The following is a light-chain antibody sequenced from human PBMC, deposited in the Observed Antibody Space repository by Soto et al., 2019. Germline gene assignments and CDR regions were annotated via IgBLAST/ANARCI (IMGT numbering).Light chain of an antibody. Sequence: DIQMTQSPSSLSASVGDRVTVTCRASQGISSYLAWYQQKPGKVPKLLIYAASTLQPGVPSRFSGSGSGTDFTLTISSLQPEDVATYYCQKYDSAASLTFDGGTKVEIK. CDR3: QKYDSAASLT. CDR2: AAS. CDR1: QGISSY. J-gene: IGKJ4*01. V-gene: IGKV1-27*01.